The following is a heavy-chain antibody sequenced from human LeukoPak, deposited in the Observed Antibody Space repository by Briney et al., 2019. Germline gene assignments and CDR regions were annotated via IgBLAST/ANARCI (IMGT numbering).Heavy chain of an antibody. CDR1: GGSISSYY. J-gene: IGHJ6*03. CDR2: IYTSGST. V-gene: IGHV4-4*07. CDR3: ARVAADAAYYYMDV. D-gene: IGHD6-25*01. Sequence: ETLSLTCTVSGGSISSYYWSWIRQPAGKGLEWIGRIYTSGSTNYNPSLKSRVTMSVDTSKNQFSLKLSSVTAADTGVYDCARVAADAAYYYMDVWGKGTTVTVSS.